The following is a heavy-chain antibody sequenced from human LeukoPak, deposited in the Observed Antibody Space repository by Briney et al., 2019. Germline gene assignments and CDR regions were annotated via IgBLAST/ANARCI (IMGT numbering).Heavy chain of an antibody. CDR1: GFTFSNYG. D-gene: IGHD6-13*01. Sequence: GGTLRLSCAASGFTFSNYGLSWVRQAPGKGLEWVSGITGSGGSTYYADSVKGRFTISRDNAKKSLSLQMNSLRADDTAVYYCARGYSSSWYLDWGQGTLVTVSS. CDR3: ARGYSSSWYLD. V-gene: IGHV3-23*01. J-gene: IGHJ4*02. CDR2: ITGSGGST.